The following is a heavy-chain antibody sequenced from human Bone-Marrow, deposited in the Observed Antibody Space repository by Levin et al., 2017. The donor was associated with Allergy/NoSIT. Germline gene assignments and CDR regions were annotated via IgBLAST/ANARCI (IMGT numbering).Heavy chain of an antibody. CDR2: VNCNSGHT. Sequence: RASVKVSCEATGYTFTDHYIHWVRQAPGQGFEWMGWVNCNSGHTHYAQKFQDRVTMTRDTSITTAYIEMTSLRFDDTALYFCARNDYGDYVQKFDSWGQGTLVTVSS. D-gene: IGHD4-17*01. CDR1: GYTFTDHY. V-gene: IGHV1-2*02. CDR3: ARNDYGDYVQKFDS. J-gene: IGHJ4*02.